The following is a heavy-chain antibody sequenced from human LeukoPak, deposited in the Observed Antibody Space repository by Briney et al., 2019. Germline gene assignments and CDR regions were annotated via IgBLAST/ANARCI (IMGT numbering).Heavy chain of an antibody. CDR2: IWYDGSNK. Sequence: PGGSLRLSCAASGFTFSSYGMHWVRQAPGKGLEWVAVIWYDGSNKYYADSVKGRFTIFRDNSKNTLYLQMNSLRAEDTAVYYCAKDKRQRMAKGLFVDYWGQGTLVTVSS. V-gene: IGHV3-33*06. CDR1: GFTFSSYG. CDR3: AKDKRQRMAKGLFVDY. D-gene: IGHD5-24*01. J-gene: IGHJ4*02.